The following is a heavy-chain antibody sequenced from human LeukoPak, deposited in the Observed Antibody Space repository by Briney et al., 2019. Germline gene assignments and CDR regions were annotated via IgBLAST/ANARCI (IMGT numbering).Heavy chain of an antibody. CDR1: GFTFSSYE. D-gene: IGHD4-17*01. Sequence: GGSLRLSCAASGFTFSSYEMNWVRQAPGKGLEWVSYISSSGSTIYYADSVKGRFTISRDNAKNSLYLQMNSLRAEDTAVYYCARAYGDESPDYWGQGTLVTVSS. CDR2: ISSSGSTI. V-gene: IGHV3-48*03. J-gene: IGHJ4*02. CDR3: ARAYGDESPDY.